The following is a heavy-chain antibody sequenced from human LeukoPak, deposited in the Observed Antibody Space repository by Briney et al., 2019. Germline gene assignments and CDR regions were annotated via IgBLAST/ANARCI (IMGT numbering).Heavy chain of an antibody. Sequence: GGSLRLSCSGSGFTFSDYAMYWVRQAPGKGLEYVSAVISNGRSTYLADTVKGRFTISRDNAKNSLYLQMNSLRAEDTAVYYCAKDLGIWPYWGQGTLVTVSS. CDR2: VISNGRST. CDR3: AKDLGIWPY. V-gene: IGHV3-64*04. J-gene: IGHJ4*02. CDR1: GFTFSDYA. D-gene: IGHD3-16*01.